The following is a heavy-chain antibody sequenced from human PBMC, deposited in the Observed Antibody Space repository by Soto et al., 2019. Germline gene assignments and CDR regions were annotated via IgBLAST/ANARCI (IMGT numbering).Heavy chain of an antibody. CDR2: ISWNSGSI. CDR1: GFTFDDYA. D-gene: IGHD2-2*01. V-gene: IGHV3-9*01. Sequence: GGSLRLSCAASGFTFDDYAMHWVRQAPGKGLEWVSGISWNSGSIGYADSVKGRFTISRDNAKNSLYLQMNSLRAEDTALYYCAKCPFISGSSTSCYYFDYWGQGTLVTVSS. J-gene: IGHJ4*02. CDR3: AKCPFISGSSTSCYYFDY.